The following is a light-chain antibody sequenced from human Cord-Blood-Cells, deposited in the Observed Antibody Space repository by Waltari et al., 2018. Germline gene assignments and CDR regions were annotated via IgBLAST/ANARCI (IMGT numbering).Light chain of an antibody. CDR3: AAWDDSLNGWV. CDR2: SNN. J-gene: IGLJ3*02. CDR1: SSNIGSNT. V-gene: IGLV1-44*01. Sequence: QSVLTQPPSASETPGQRVTISCSGSSSNIGSNTVNWYQQLPGTAPKLLIYSNNPRPSGVPDRFSGSKSGTSASLAISGLQSEDEADYYCAAWDDSLNGWVFGGGTKLTVL.